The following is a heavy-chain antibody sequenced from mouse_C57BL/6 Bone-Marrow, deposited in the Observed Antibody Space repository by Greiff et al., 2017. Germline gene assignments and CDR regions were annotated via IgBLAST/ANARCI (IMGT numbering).Heavy chain of an antibody. Sequence: EVQGVESGGGLVQPGGSLSLSCAASGFTFTDYYMSWVRQPPGKALEWLGFIRNKANGYTTEYSASVKGRFTISRDNSQSILYLQMNALRAEDSATYYCASSRQLRPLFAYWGQGTLVTVSA. CDR2: IRNKANGYTT. CDR3: ASSRQLRPLFAY. D-gene: IGHD3-2*02. CDR1: GFTFTDYY. J-gene: IGHJ3*01. V-gene: IGHV7-3*01.